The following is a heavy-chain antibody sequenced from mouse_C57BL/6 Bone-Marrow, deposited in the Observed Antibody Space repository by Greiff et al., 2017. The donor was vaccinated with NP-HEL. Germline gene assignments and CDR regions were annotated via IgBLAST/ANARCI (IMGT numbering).Heavy chain of an antibody. CDR2: IDPENGDT. D-gene: IGHD1-1*01. CDR1: GFNIKDDY. Sequence: EVQLVESGAELVRPGASVKLSCTASGFNIKDDYMHWVKQRPEQGLEWIGWIDPENGDTEYASKFQGKATITADTSSNTAYLQLSSLTSEDTAVYYCTTLVATEDAMDYWGQGTSVTVSS. J-gene: IGHJ4*01. CDR3: TTLVATEDAMDY. V-gene: IGHV14-4*01.